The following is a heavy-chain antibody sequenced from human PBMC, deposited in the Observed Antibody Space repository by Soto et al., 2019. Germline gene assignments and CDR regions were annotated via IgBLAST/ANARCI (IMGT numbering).Heavy chain of an antibody. Sequence: EVQLVESGGGLVQPGGSLRLSCAASGFPLTNYWMTWVRQAPGKGLEWVANIKQDGSEKDYVDSVKGRFTISRDHAKNSLYLQRNSLRAEDTAVYFCARERRCSGTTCSTGLNYCYYMDVWGQGTTVTVSS. D-gene: IGHD2-2*01. CDR1: GFPLTNYW. CDR2: IKQDGSEK. J-gene: IGHJ6*03. CDR3: ARERRCSGTTCSTGLNYCYYMDV. V-gene: IGHV3-7*01.